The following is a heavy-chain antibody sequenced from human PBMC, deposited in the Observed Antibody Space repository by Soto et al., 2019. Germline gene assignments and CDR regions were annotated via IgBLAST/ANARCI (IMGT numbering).Heavy chain of an antibody. Sequence: EVQLVESGGGLVQPGGSLRLSCSASGFTFDSYDMNWVRQAPGKGLEWVSYISISSSSIYYTDSVKGRFTISRDNAKNSLYLQMNSLRDEXTXXXXXXXXXXXXXPXGQGTLVTVSS. CDR2: ISISSSSI. J-gene: IGHJ5*02. V-gene: IGHV3-48*02. CDR1: GFTFDSYD. CDR3: XXXXXXXXP.